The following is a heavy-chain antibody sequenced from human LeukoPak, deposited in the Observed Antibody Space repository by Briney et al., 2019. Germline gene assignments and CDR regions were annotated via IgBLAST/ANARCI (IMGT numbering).Heavy chain of an antibody. CDR1: GYTFTSYG. CDR3: ARDSGGGSGWFDP. CDR2: MNPNSGNT. Sequence: ASVKVSCKASGYTFTSYGINWVRQATGQGLEWVGWMNPNSGNTGYAQRFQGRVTLTRDTSISTAYMELSGLTSEDTAVYYCARDSGGGSGWFDPWGQGTLVTVSS. V-gene: IGHV1-8*02. J-gene: IGHJ5*02. D-gene: IGHD2-15*01.